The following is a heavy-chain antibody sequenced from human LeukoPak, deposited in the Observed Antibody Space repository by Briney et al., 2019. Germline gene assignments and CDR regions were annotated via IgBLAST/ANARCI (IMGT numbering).Heavy chain of an antibody. V-gene: IGHV1-46*01. CDR2: INPSGGST. D-gene: IGHD3-16*01. CDR1: GDTFTSYY. J-gene: IGHJ4*02. CDR3: ARTRGEAARPGGMITFGVPLRYFDY. Sequence: ASVKVSCKASGDTFTSYYMRWVRQGRGQGLEWRGIINPSGGSTSYPQKVQGRVTMSRDMSTSTVYMELSSLRCEGTAVYSCARTRGEAARPGGMITFGVPLRYFDYWGQGTLVTVSS.